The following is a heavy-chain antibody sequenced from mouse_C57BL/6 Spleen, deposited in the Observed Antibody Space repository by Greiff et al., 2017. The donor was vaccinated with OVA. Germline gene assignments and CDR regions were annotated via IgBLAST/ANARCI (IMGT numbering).Heavy chain of an antibody. CDR2: IWTGGGT. CDR3: ARKYGNYGFYFDD. CDR1: GFSLTSYA. D-gene: IGHD2-1*01. J-gene: IGHJ2*01. V-gene: IGHV2-9-1*01. Sequence: VKLMESGPGLVAPSQSLSITCTVSGFSLTSYAISWVRQPPGKGLEWLGVIWTGGGTTYNSAPKSRLSISKDNSKSQVFLKMNSLQTDDTARYYCARKYGNYGFYFDDWGQGTTLTVSS.